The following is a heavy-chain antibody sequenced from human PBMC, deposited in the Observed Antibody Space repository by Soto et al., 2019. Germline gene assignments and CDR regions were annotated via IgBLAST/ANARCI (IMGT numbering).Heavy chain of an antibody. J-gene: IGHJ6*02. V-gene: IGHV1-69*01. CDR1: GGTFNSQP. Sequence: QVQLVQSGAEVKKPGSSVKVSCKDSGGTFNSQPITWVRQAPGPGLEWLGGSIPIFGTANYAQKFQGRVTITADESTTTVYMELSSLRSEDTAVYYCATGRGYHGYDQYYYFDMGVWGQGPTVTVSS. D-gene: IGHD5-12*01. CDR3: ATGRGYHGYDQYYYFDMGV. CDR2: SIPIFGTA.